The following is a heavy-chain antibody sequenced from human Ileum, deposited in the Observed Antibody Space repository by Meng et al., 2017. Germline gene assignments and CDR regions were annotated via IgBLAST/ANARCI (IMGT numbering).Heavy chain of an antibody. CDR2: ISHSGST. V-gene: IGHV4-4*02. CDR1: SGSITSDTY. CDR3: ARHGGYYQGF. D-gene: IGHD4-23*01. J-gene: IGHJ4*02. Sequence: QLPLQESGPALLRPSGTLSLTCAVSSGSITSDTYWSWVRLPPGKGLEWIGQISHSGSTFYNPSLKSRVTMSVDKSKSQFSLMLTSVTAADTAVYYCARHGGYYQGFWGQGTLVTVS.